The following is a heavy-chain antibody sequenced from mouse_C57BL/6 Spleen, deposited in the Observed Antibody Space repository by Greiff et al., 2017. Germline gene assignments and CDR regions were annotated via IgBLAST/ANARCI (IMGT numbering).Heavy chain of an antibody. J-gene: IGHJ2*01. CDR2: INPGSGGT. V-gene: IGHV1-54*01. CDR1: GYAFTNYM. D-gene: IGHD3-2*02. CDR3: ARGGDSSVFDY. Sequence: VQLQQSGAELVRPGTSVMVSCKASGYAFTNYMIEWVKQRPGQGLAWIGVINPGSGGTNSNEKFKGKATLTADKSSSTAYMQLSSLTSEDSAVYFCARGGDSSVFDYWGQGTTLTVAS.